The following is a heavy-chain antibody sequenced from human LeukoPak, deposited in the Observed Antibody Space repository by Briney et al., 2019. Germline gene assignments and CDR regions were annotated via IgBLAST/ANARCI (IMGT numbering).Heavy chain of an antibody. V-gene: IGHV5-10-1*01. Sequence: GESLKISCQGSGYSFTSYWISWVRQMPGKGLEWMGRIDPSDSYTNYSPSFQGHVTISADKSISTAYLQWSSLKASDTAMYYCARHRGSGSYYLDYWGQGTLVTVSS. CDR3: ARHRGSGSYYLDY. D-gene: IGHD3-10*01. CDR2: IDPSDSYT. CDR1: GYSFTSYW. J-gene: IGHJ4*02.